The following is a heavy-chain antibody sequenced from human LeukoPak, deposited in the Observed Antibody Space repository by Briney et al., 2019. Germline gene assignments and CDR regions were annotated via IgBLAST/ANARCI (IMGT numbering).Heavy chain of an antibody. J-gene: IGHJ3*02. Sequence: ASVKVSCKASGYTFTSYGISWVRQAPGQGLEWMGWISAYNGNTNYAQKLQGRVTMTTDTSTSTAYMELRSLRSDDTAVYYCARYYDILTGYYNAFDIWGQGTMVTVSS. D-gene: IGHD3-9*01. CDR2: ISAYNGNT. V-gene: IGHV1-18*01. CDR3: ARYYDILTGYYNAFDI. CDR1: GYTFTSYG.